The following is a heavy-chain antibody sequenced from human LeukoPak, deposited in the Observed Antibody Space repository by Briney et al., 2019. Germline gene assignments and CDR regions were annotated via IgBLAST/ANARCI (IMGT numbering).Heavy chain of an antibody. Sequence: ASVKVSCKAPEGTLSSYAIAWVRQAPGQGLEWMGGIIPVFGTAKYAQKFQGRVTITADKSTSTAYMEMSSLSYEDTAVYYCARPQYYYDSSGYFDWGQGTLVTVSS. V-gene: IGHV1-69*06. CDR1: EGTLSSYA. CDR2: IIPVFGTA. J-gene: IGHJ4*02. CDR3: ARPQYYYDSSGYFD. D-gene: IGHD3-22*01.